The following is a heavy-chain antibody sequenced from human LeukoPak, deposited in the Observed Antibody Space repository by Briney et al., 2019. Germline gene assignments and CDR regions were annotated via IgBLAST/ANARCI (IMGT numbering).Heavy chain of an antibody. CDR2: IDQDGSEK. V-gene: IGHV3-7*01. J-gene: IGHJ5*02. Sequence: PGGSLRLSCAASGFKFPTYCMSWVRQAPGKGLEWVANIDQDGSEKDYVHSVKGRFTISRDNSKNSLSLQMSSLRDEDTAIYYCARGGETRVAGRKDNWFDPWGQGTLVTVSS. D-gene: IGHD6-19*01. CDR3: ARGGETRVAGRKDNWFDP. CDR1: GFKFPTYC.